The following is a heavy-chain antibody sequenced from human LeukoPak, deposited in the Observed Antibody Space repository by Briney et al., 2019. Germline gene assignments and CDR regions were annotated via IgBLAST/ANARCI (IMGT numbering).Heavy chain of an antibody. CDR3: AKGRRDGYNYPLFDH. CDR1: GFTFSFSA. D-gene: IGHD5-24*01. J-gene: IGHJ4*01. V-gene: IGHV3-23*01. CDR2: IIGNGFST. Sequence: QTGGSLRLSCAASGFTFSFSAMNWVRQAPGKGLEWVATIIGNGFSTYYADSVNGRFIISRDNSQNSLFLQMNSLRSEHRAIYYCAKGRRDGYNYPLFDHWGHGALVTVSS.